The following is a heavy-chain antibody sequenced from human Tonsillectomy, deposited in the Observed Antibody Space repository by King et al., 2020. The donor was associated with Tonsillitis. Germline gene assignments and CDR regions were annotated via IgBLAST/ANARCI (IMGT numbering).Heavy chain of an antibody. D-gene: IGHD4-17*01. CDR1: GFTFSSYS. CDR3: ARSIFLNDYGDPGWAFDI. CDR2: ISRSSSPI. V-gene: IGHV3-48*01. Sequence: VQLVESGGGLVQPGGSLRLSCGASGFTFSSYSMNWVRQAPGKGLEWVSYISRSSSPIYYADSVKGRFTISRDNAKNSLYLQMNSLRAEDTAVYYCARSIFLNDYGDPGWAFDIWGQGTMVTVSS. J-gene: IGHJ3*02.